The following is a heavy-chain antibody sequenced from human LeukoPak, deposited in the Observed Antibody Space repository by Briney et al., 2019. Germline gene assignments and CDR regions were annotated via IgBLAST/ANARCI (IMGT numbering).Heavy chain of an antibody. Sequence: GGSLRLSCAASGFTFSSYDMHWVRQATGKGLEWVSAIGTAGDTYYPGSVKGRFTISRENAKNSLYLQMNSLRAGDTAVYYCARDTLSGVLIGPRLDVWGQGTTVTVSS. D-gene: IGHD3-3*01. CDR3: ARDTLSGVLIGPRLDV. CDR2: IGTAGDT. V-gene: IGHV3-13*01. J-gene: IGHJ6*02. CDR1: GFTFSSYD.